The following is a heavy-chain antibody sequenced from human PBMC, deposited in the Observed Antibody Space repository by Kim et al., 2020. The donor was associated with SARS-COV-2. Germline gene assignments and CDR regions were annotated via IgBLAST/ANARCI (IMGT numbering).Heavy chain of an antibody. Sequence: YAASVKGRCTLSRDNAKNTLYPQMNSLRAEDTGVYYCARRSGGRPYWYFDLWGRGTLVTVSS. J-gene: IGHJ2*01. V-gene: IGHV3-74*01. CDR3: ARRSGGRPYWYFDL. D-gene: IGHD2-15*01.